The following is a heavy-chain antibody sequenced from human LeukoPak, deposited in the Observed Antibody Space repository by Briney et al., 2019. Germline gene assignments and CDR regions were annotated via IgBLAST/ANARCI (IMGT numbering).Heavy chain of an antibody. D-gene: IGHD3-22*01. CDR1: GYTITGYY. CDR3: AMTTYYYDSSGYYCYFDY. CDR2: INHNSSGT. J-gene: IGHJ4*02. Sequence: ASVKVTCTASGYTITGYYMNWVRQAPGQGLEWMGWINHNSSGTNYAPKSQGMITLTRDTTISTSYMERCRPTSDATAAYYWAMTTYYYDSSGYYCYFDYCGEGTLVTVSS. V-gene: IGHV1-2*02.